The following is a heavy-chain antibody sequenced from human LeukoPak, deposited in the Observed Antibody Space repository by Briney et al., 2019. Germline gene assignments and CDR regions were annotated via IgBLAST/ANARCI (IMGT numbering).Heavy chain of an antibody. CDR3: ARSIAVEVPANRY. CDR1: GFTFSSYA. J-gene: IGHJ4*02. V-gene: IGHV3-30-3*01. D-gene: IGHD6-6*01. Sequence: GGSLRLSCAASGFTFSSYAMHWVRQAPGKGLEWVAVISYDGSKKYYADSVKGRFTISRDNSKNTLYLQMNSLRAEDTAVYYCARSIAVEVPANRYWGQGTLVTVSS. CDR2: ISYDGSKK.